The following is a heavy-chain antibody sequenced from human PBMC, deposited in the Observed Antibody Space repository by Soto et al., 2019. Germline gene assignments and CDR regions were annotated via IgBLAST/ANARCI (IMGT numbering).Heavy chain of an antibody. D-gene: IGHD3-22*01. V-gene: IGHV3-23*01. CDR2: ISGSGDRT. Sequence: DVQLLESGGGLVQPGGSLRLSCAASGITISNYPMSWVRQAPGKGLDWVSGISGSGDRTYYADSAKGRFTISKDIYRNSLSLQLASLGVEDTAVYFCVKDDGGYPSTAPHWGQGTLVTVSS. CDR3: VKDDGGYPSTAPH. CDR1: GITISNYP. J-gene: IGHJ4*02.